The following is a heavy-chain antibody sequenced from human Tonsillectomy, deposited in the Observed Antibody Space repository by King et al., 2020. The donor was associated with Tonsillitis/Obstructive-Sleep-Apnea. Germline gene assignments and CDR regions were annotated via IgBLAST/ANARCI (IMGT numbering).Heavy chain of an antibody. J-gene: IGHJ3*01. D-gene: IGHD3-22*01. V-gene: IGHV3-53*01. CDR1: GLSVSSNY. Sequence: VQLVESGGGLIQPGGSQRLSCAASGLSVSSNYMSWVRQAPGKGLEWVAVIYSGGSTYYADSVKGRFTISRDNSKNTLYLQMNSLRAEDTAVYYCARGREKQYYYDSSGYSSAFDLWGQGPMVIVSS. CDR3: ARGREKQYYYDSSGYSSAFDL. CDR2: IYSGGST.